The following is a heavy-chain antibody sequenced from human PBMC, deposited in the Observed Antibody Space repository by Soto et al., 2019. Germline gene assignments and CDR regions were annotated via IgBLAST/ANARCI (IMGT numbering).Heavy chain of an antibody. V-gene: IGHV3-33*01. J-gene: IGHJ6*02. Sequence: QVQLVESGGGVVQPGRSLRLSCAASGFTFSSYGMHWVRQARGKGLEWVAVIWYDGSNKYYADSVKGRFTISRDNSKNTLYLQMNSLRAEDTAVYYCAREERFYDSSGYYGMDVWGQGTTVTVSS. D-gene: IGHD3-22*01. CDR3: AREERFYDSSGYYGMDV. CDR1: GFTFSSYG. CDR2: IWYDGSNK.